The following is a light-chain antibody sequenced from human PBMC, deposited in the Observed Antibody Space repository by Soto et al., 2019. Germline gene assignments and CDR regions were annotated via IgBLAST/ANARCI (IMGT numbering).Light chain of an antibody. CDR1: SSDVGYYNL. Sequence: QSALTQPAAVSGSTGQSITISCTGTSSDVGYYNLVSWYQQHPGKAPKLIIYEVNKRPSGFSNRFSGSKSGNTASLTISGLQAEGEADYSCCSYAGSTTHYVFGTGTKGTVL. CDR2: EVN. CDR3: CSYAGSTTHYV. V-gene: IGLV2-23*02. J-gene: IGLJ1*01.